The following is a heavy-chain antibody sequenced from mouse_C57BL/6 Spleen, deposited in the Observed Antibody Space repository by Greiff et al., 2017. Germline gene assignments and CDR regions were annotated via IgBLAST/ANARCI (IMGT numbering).Heavy chain of an antibody. V-gene: IGHV1-54*01. CDR3: ARSGNTVGDY. Sequence: VQLQQSGAELVRPGTSVKVSCKASGYAFTNYLIEWVKQRPGQGLEWIGVINPGSGGTNYNEKFKGKATLTADKSSSTAYMQLSSLTSEDSAVYFCARSGNTVGDYWGQGTMLTVS. J-gene: IGHJ2*01. CDR1: GYAFTNYL. CDR2: INPGSGGT. D-gene: IGHD1-1*01.